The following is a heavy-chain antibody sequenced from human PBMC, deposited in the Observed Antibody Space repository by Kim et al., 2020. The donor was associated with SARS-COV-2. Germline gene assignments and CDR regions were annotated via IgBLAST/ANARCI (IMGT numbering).Heavy chain of an antibody. D-gene: IGHD3-3*01. Sequence: YAQKFQGRVTITADKATSTAYMELSSLRSEDTAVYYCARGDTIFGEQFDPWGQGTLVTVSS. V-gene: IGHV1-69*04. CDR3: ARGDTIFGEQFDP. J-gene: IGHJ5*02.